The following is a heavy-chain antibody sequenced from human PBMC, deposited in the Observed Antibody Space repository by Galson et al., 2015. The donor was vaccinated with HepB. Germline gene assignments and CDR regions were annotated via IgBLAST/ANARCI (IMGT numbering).Heavy chain of an antibody. V-gene: IGHV3-73*01. CDR1: GFTFSGSA. D-gene: IGHD6-13*01. J-gene: IGHJ4*02. Sequence: SLRLSCAASGFTFSGSAIHWVRQASGKGPERIGHIRSKATNNAASYVPSLKGRFTISRDDSKNMAYLHMRSLKTDDTAVYYCVRSGDFSGYSSRWGQGTLVTVSS. CDR3: VRSGDFSGYSSR. CDR2: IRSKATNNAA.